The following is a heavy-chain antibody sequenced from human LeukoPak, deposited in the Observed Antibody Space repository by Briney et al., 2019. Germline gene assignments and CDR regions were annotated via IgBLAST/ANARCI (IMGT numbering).Heavy chain of an antibody. CDR1: GGSISSYY. Sequence: SETLSLTCTVSGGSISSYYWSWIRQPPGEGLEWIGYIYHSGSTYYNPSLKSRVTISVDRSKNQFSLKLSSVTAADTAVYYCARGDYSNSDYWGQGTLVTVSS. CDR2: IYHSGST. CDR3: ARGDYSNSDY. J-gene: IGHJ4*02. D-gene: IGHD4-11*01. V-gene: IGHV4-59*12.